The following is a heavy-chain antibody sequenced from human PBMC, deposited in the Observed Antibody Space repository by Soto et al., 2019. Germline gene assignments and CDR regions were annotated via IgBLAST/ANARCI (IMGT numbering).Heavy chain of an antibody. Sequence: ASVKVSCKASGYTFTSYYMHWVRQAPGQGLEWMGIINPSGGSTSYAQKFQGRVTMTRDTSTSTVYMELSSLRSEDTAVYYCAAYGVDSGPPQVGYYYYYMDVWGKGTTVTVSS. V-gene: IGHV1-46*01. D-gene: IGHD6-19*01. CDR2: INPSGGST. CDR3: AAYGVDSGPPQVGYYYYYMDV. CDR1: GYTFTSYY. J-gene: IGHJ6*03.